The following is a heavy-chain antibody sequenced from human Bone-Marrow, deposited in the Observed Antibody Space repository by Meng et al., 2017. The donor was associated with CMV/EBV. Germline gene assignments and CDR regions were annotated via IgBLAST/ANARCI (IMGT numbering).Heavy chain of an antibody. CDR3: ARDHCSSTSCYKGGWFDS. J-gene: IGHJ5*01. CDR2: ISAYNGNT. Sequence: ASVKVSCKASGGTFANYPISWVRQAPGQGLEWMGWISAYNGNTNYAQKLQGRVTMTTDTSTSTAYMELRSLRSDDTAVYYCARDHCSSTSCYKGGWFDSWGQGTLVTVSS. D-gene: IGHD2-2*01. V-gene: IGHV1-18*01. CDR1: GGTFANYP.